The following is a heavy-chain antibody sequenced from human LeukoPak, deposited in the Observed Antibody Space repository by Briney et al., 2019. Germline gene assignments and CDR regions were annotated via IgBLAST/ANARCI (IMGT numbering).Heavy chain of an antibody. Sequence: ASVKVSCKASGGTFSSYAISWVRQAPGQGLEWMGRIIPIFGTANYAQKFQGRVTITTDESTSTAYMELSSLRSEDTAVYYCARGLTTFGGVSGVFDYWGRGTLVTVSS. V-gene: IGHV1-69*05. J-gene: IGHJ4*02. CDR3: ARGLTTFGGVSGVFDY. CDR1: GGTFSSYA. D-gene: IGHD3-16*01. CDR2: IIPIFGTA.